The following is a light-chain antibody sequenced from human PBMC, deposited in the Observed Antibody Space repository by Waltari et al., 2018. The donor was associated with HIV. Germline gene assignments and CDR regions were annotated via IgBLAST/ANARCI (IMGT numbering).Light chain of an antibody. CDR1: SVDVGGHNF. Sequence: QSALPQPASLSGSPGRPFTISCTGPSVDVGGHNFVSWYQNHPGKAPKPIIYNVTSRPSGVSIRFSGSRSANTASLTISGLQAEDESDYFCSSYTSSGPRYVLFGGGTRLTVL. J-gene: IGLJ2*01. CDR3: SSYTSSGPRYVL. CDR2: NVT. V-gene: IGLV2-14*03.